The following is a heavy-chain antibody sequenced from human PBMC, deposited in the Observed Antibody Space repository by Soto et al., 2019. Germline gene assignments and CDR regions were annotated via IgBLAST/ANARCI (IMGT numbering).Heavy chain of an antibody. J-gene: IGHJ4*02. CDR1: GGSISSYY. D-gene: IGHD6-25*01. Sequence: PSETLSLTCTVSGGSISSYYWSWIRQPPGKGLEWIGYIYYSGSTNYNPSLKSRVTISVDTSKNQFSLKLSSVTAADTAVYYCARDPHGRSAFDYWGQGTLVTVS. V-gene: IGHV4-59*01. CDR2: IYYSGST. CDR3: ARDPHGRSAFDY.